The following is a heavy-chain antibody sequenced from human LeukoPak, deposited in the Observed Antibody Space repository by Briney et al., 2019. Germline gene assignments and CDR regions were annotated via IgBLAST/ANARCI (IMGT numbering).Heavy chain of an antibody. CDR1: GFTFSGSA. CDR3: TRDSGTFNWFDP. V-gene: IGHV3-73*01. Sequence: GGSLKLSCAASGFTFSGSAIHWVRQSSGKGLEWVGQIDKKDKGYATATAYAASVKGRFTISRDDSINTAYLQMKSLKTEDTALYYCTRDSGTFNWFDPWGQGSLVSVSS. J-gene: IGHJ5*02. D-gene: IGHD1-26*01. CDR2: IDKKDKGYATAT.